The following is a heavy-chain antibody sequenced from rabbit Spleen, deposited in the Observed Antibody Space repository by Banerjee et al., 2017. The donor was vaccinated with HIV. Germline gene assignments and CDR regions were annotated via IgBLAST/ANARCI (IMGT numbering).Heavy chain of an antibody. D-gene: IGHD7-1*01. CDR2: IRAGGSGST. CDR1: GFSFSSGYD. CDR3: ARDTGTSFSSYGMDL. J-gene: IGHJ6*01. V-gene: IGHV1S45*01. Sequence: QEQLVESGGGLVKPGASLTLTCTASGFSFSSGYDMCWVRQAPGKGLEWIACIRAGGSGSTYYVSWAKGRFTISRSTSLNTVTLQMTSLTVADTATYFCARDTGTSFSSYGMDLWGQGTLVT.